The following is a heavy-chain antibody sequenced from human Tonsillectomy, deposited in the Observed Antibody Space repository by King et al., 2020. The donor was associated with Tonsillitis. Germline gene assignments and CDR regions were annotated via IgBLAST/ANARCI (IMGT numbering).Heavy chain of an antibody. J-gene: IGHJ4*02. V-gene: IGHV3-15*07. CDR3: TTEGSGSVQS. CDR1: GFMFTNAW. CDR2: IKSKSDGGTI. D-gene: IGHD1-26*01. Sequence: VQLVESGGGLVEPGGSLRLSCAVSGFMFTNAWMNWVRQAPGKGLEWVGLIKSKSDGGTIAYAATVKGRFPSSGDDSKNTLYLQMNSLKSDDTAVYYCTTEGSGSVQSWGQGILVTVSS.